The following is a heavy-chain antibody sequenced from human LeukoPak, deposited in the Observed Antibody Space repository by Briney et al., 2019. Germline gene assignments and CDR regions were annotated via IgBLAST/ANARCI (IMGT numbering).Heavy chain of an antibody. CDR3: ARHGDGALRYFDL. Sequence: PSETLSLTCTVSGGSISSYYWSWIRHPPGKGLEWIGYIYYSGNTNYNPSLKSRVTLSVDTSKNQFSLKLNSVTAADTAVYYCARHGDGALRYFDLWGRGTLVTVSS. D-gene: IGHD2-21*02. V-gene: IGHV4-59*08. CDR1: GGSISSYY. J-gene: IGHJ2*01. CDR2: IYYSGNT.